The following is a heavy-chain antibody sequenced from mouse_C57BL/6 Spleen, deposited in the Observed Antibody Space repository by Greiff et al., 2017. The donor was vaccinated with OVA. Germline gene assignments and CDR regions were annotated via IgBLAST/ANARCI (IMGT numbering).Heavy chain of an antibody. CDR2: IDPETGGT. CDR3: TRLISIYYDY. V-gene: IGHV1-15*01. CDR1: GYTFTDYE. J-gene: IGHJ2*01. Sequence: QVQLKESGAELVRPGASVTLSCKASGYTFTDYEMHWVKQTPVHGLEWIGAIDPETGGTAYNQKFKGKAILTADKSSSTAYMELRSLTSEDSAVYYCTRLISIYYDYWGQGTTLTVSS.